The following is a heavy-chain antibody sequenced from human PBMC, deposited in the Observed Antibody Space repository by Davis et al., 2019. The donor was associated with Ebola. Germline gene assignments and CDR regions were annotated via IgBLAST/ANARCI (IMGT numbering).Heavy chain of an antibody. V-gene: IGHV4-61*02. CDR2: IYTSGNT. J-gene: IGHJ5*02. CDR1: GGSVSSGSYY. Sequence: PSETLSLTCTVSGGSVSSGSYYWNWIRQPAGKGLEWIGRIYTSGNTIYNPSVKSRVTMSVDTSKNQFSLELRSVTAADTAVYYCASQSLGYCSSTSCGPQFDRWGQGTLVTVSS. CDR3: ASQSLGYCSSTSCGPQFDR. D-gene: IGHD2-2*01.